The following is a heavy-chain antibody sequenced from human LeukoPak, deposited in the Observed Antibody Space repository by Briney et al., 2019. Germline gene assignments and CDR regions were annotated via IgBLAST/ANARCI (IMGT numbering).Heavy chain of an antibody. CDR1: GFTFRTYS. V-gene: IGHV3-30*03. CDR3: AREFGHNRWYFDY. D-gene: IGHD5-24*01. J-gene: IGHJ4*02. Sequence: GRSLRLSCAASGFTFRTYSIHWVRQAPGKGLEWVTVVSADGRTQLYSDSVKGRFTISRDNSLNTLHLQMNSLRTEDTAVYYCAREFGHNRWYFDYWGQGALVTVSS. CDR2: VSADGRTQ.